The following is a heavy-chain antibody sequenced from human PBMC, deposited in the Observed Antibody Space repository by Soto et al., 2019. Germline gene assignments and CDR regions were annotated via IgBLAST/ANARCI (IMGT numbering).Heavy chain of an antibody. CDR2: ISYDGSNK. V-gene: IGHV3-30*04. CDR1: GFTFSSYA. Sequence: GGSLRLSCAASGFTFSSYAMHWVRQAPGKGLEWVAVISYDGSNKYYADSVKGRFTISRDNSKNTLYLQMNSLRAEDTAVYYCARGGPPDRPFDYWGQGTLVTVSS. J-gene: IGHJ4*02. CDR3: ARGGPPDRPFDY. D-gene: IGHD3-16*01.